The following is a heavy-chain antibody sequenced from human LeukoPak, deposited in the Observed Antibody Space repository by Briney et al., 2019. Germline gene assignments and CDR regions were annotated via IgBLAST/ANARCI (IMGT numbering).Heavy chain of an antibody. V-gene: IGHV4-38-2*02. CDR1: GYSISSGYY. D-gene: IGHD6-19*01. CDR2: IYHSGST. CDR3: ASSVAVAGTYWFDP. Sequence: SETLSLTCTVSGYSISSGYYWGWIRQPPGKGLEWIGEIYHSGSTNYNPSLKSRVTISVDKSKNQFSLKLSSVTAADTAVYYCASSVAVAGTYWFDPWGQGTLVTVSS. J-gene: IGHJ5*02.